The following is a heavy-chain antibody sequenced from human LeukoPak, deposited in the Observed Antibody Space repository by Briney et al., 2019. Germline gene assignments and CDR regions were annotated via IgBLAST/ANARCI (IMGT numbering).Heavy chain of an antibody. D-gene: IGHD3-10*01. CDR1: GGSISSSNYY. J-gene: IGHJ4*02. CDR3: ASVDRGWFGVGDY. V-gene: IGHV4-39*01. Sequence: SETLSLTCTVSGGSISSSNYYWGWIRQPPGKGLEWIGGIYYSGSTYYNPSLKSRVTISVDTSKNQFSLKLTSVTAADTAVYYCASVDRGWFGVGDYWGQGTLVTVSS. CDR2: IYYSGST.